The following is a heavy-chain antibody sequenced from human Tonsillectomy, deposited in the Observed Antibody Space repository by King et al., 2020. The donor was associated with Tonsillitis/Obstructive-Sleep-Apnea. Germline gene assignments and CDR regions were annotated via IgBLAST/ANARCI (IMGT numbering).Heavy chain of an antibody. CDR1: GFTFSSYS. J-gene: IGHJ4*02. V-gene: IGHV3-21*01. CDR3: ARELYEEWLVGGPPDY. D-gene: IGHD6-19*01. CDR2: ISSSSNYI. Sequence: VQLVESGGGLVKPGGSLRLSCAASGFTFSSYSMNWVRQAPGKGLEWVSCISSSSNYIYYADSVKGRFTISRDNAKNSLYLQLNSLRAEDTAVYYCARELYEEWLVGGPPDYWGQGTLVTVSS.